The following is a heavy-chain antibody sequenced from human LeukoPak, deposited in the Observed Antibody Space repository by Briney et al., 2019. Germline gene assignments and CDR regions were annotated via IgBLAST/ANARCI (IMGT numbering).Heavy chain of an antibody. CDR2: INHSGST. J-gene: IGHJ4*02. D-gene: IGHD1-26*01. CDR3: AGGSYSMFN. CDR1: GGSFSGYY. V-gene: IGHV4-34*01. Sequence: PSETLSLTCAVYGGSFSGYYWSWIRQPPGKGLEWIGEINHSGSTNYNPSLKSRVIISVDTSKNQFSLELSSVTAADTAVYYCAGGSYSMFNWGQGTLVTVSS.